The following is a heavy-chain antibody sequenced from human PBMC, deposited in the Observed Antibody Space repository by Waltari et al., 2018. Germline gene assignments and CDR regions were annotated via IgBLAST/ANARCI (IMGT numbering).Heavy chain of an antibody. CDR3: GRGSGWGPPN. D-gene: IGHD6-19*01. CDR1: GFTFSSHW. CDR2: INIDGSIT. V-gene: IGHV3-74*01. J-gene: IGHJ4*02. Sequence: EVQLVESGGTLVQPGGSLRLSCATSGFTFSSHWMHWVRQAPGKGLLWFARINIDGSITNYVDSVKGRFTISRDDAKNTLYLQMNSLRDEDTAVYYCGRGSGWGPPNWGQGTLVTVSS.